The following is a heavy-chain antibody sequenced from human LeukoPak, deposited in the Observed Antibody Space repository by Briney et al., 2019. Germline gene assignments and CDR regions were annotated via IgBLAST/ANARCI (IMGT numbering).Heavy chain of an antibody. Sequence: GESLQISCKGSGYSFTSYWIGWVRQMPGKGLEWMRIIYPGDSDTRYSPSFQGQVTISADKSVSTAYLQWSSLKASDTAMYYCARYHIAAPPRWFDPWGQGTLVTVSS. CDR1: GYSFTSYW. CDR3: ARYHIAAPPRWFDP. D-gene: IGHD6-13*01. CDR2: IYPGDSDT. V-gene: IGHV5-51*01. J-gene: IGHJ5*02.